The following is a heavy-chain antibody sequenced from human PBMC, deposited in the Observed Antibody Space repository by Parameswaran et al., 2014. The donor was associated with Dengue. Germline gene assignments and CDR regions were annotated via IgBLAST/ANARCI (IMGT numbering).Heavy chain of an antibody. V-gene: IGHV4-59*01. D-gene: IGHD6-13*01. Sequence: RWIRQPPGKGLEWIGYIYYSGSTNYNPSLKSRVTISVDTSKNQFSLKLSSVTAADTAVYYCARGYSLYSRGSWFDPWGQGTLVTVSS. CDR2: IYYSGST. J-gene: IGHJ5*02. CDR3: ARGYSLYSRGSWFDP.